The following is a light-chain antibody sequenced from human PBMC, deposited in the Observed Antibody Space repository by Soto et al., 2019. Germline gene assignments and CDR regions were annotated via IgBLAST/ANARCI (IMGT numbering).Light chain of an antibody. J-gene: IGKJ5*01. CDR2: GAS. CDR3: QQYNNWPTLT. V-gene: IGKV3-15*01. Sequence: EIVITQSPATLSVSPGERATLSCRASQSVSSNLAWYQQKPGQAPRLLIYGASTRANGIPARFSGSGSGTELTLTISSLQSEDFAVYYCQQYNNWPTLTFGQGTRLEIK. CDR1: QSVSSN.